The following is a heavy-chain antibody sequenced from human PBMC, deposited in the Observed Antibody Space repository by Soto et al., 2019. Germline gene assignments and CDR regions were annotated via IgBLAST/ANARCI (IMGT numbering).Heavy chain of an antibody. V-gene: IGHV4-34*01. CDR3: ARDSVFSSVAGNFYIPNWFDP. Sequence: SETLSLTCAVSGGYFRAYSWTWIRQPPGKGLEWIGKIDHSGSTNSNPSLRSRVTISVDTSKNQFSLKLSSVTAADTAVYYCARDSVFSSVAGNFYIPNWFDPWGQGTLVTVSS. CDR2: IDHSGST. J-gene: IGHJ5*02. D-gene: IGHD3-10*01. CDR1: GGYFRAYS.